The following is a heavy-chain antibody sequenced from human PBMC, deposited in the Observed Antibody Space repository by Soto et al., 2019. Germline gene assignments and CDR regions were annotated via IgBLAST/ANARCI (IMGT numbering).Heavy chain of an antibody. D-gene: IGHD6-19*01. Sequence: ASVKVSCKAFGFTFTSYGISWVRQAPGQGLEWMGWISAYNGNTNYAQKLQGRVTMTTDTSTSTAYMELRSLRSDDTAVYYCARDSLAVAGESFDYWGQGTLVTVSS. CDR2: ISAYNGNT. CDR1: GFTFTSYG. J-gene: IGHJ4*02. V-gene: IGHV1-18*01. CDR3: ARDSLAVAGESFDY.